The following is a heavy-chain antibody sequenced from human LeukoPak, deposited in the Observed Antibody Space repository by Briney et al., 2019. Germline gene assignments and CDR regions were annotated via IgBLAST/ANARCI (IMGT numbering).Heavy chain of an antibody. V-gene: IGHV5-51*01. CDR2: IYPGDSDT. J-gene: IGHJ3*02. CDR3: ARHWAGDDAFDI. D-gene: IGHD6-19*01. Sequence: GESLKISFKGSGXSFTSYCIGWVRQMPGKDLERMGIIYPGDSDTRYSPSFQGQVTISADKSISTAYLQWSSLKASDTAMYYCARHWAGDDAFDIWGQGTMVTVSS. CDR1: GXSFTSYC.